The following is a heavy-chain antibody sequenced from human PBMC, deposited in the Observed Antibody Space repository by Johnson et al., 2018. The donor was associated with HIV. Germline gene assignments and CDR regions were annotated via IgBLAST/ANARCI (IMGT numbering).Heavy chain of an antibody. Sequence: QMQLVESGGGLVQPGGSLRLSCAASGFTFSDYYMGWIRQTPGKGLEWISYISSRGIPIYYADSVKGRFTISRDNSRNTLYLQMNSLRAEDTAVYYCARAKYGGAFDVWGQGTMVSVSS. D-gene: IGHD3-16*01. CDR2: ISSRGIPI. V-gene: IGHV3-11*01. J-gene: IGHJ3*01. CDR1: GFTFSDYY. CDR3: ARAKYGGAFDV.